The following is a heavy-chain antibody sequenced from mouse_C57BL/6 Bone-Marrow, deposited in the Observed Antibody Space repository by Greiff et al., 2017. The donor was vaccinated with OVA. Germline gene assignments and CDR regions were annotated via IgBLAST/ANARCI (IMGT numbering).Heavy chain of an antibody. V-gene: IGHV1-50*01. J-gene: IGHJ3*01. CDR2: IDPSDSYT. CDR3: ARGGLRLFAY. D-gene: IGHD2-4*01. Sequence: VQLRQPGAELVKPGASVKLSCKASGYTFTSYWMQWVKQRPGQGLEWIGEIDPSDSYTNYKQKFKGKATLTVDTSSSTAYMQLSSLTSEDSAVYYCARGGLRLFAYWGQGTLVTVSA. CDR1: GYTFTSYW.